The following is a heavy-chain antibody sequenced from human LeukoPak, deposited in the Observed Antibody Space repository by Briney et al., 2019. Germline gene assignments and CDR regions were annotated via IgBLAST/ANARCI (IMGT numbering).Heavy chain of an antibody. J-gene: IGHJ4*02. D-gene: IGHD3-22*01. V-gene: IGHV3-23*01. Sequence: GGSLRLSCAASGFTFSGYAMSWVRQAPGKGLEWVSAISGSGGSTYYADSVKGRFTISRDNSKNTLYLQMNSLRAEDTAVYYCAKTSYDSSGYYYFDYWGQGTLVTVSS. CDR1: GFTFSGYA. CDR2: ISGSGGST. CDR3: AKTSYDSSGYYYFDY.